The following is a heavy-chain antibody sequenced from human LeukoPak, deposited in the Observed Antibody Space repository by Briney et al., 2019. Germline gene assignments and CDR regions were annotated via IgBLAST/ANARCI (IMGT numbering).Heavy chain of an antibody. CDR3: ARAEYSSSSRDNYYYYYYMDV. CDR1: GYSFTSYW. V-gene: IGHV5-51*01. J-gene: IGHJ6*03. D-gene: IGHD6-6*01. CDR2: IYPGDSDT. Sequence: GESLKISCKGSGYSFTSYWIGWVRQMPGKGLEWMGIIYPGDSDTRYSPSFQGQVTISADKSISTAYLQWSSLKASDTAMYYCARAEYSSSSRDNYYYYYYMDVWGKGTTVTVSS.